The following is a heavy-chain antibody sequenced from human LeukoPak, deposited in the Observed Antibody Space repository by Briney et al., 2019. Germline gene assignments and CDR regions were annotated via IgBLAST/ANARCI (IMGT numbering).Heavy chain of an antibody. CDR3: ARASGHYYGSGSSFDP. CDR1: GFTFSSYG. CDR2: IWYDGSNK. V-gene: IGHV3-33*01. Sequence: PGRSLRLSCAASGFTFSSYGMHWVRQAPGKGLEWVAVIWYDGSNKYYADSVKGRFTISGDNSKNTLYLQMNSLRAEDTAVYYCARASGHYYGSGSSFDPWGQGTLVTVSS. D-gene: IGHD3-10*01. J-gene: IGHJ5*02.